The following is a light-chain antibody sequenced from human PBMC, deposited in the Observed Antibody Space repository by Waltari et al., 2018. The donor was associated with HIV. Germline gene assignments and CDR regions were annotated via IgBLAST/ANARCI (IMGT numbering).Light chain of an antibody. CDR2: YDG. Sequence: SYVLTQTPSVSVAPGKTATLTCEGSDLGTRRVPWYRQKPGQAPVLVIYYDGERPSGIAERFSGSNSGNTATLTISRVGVGDEADYYCQVWDANTDVVFGTGTKLTVL. CDR1: DLGTRR. V-gene: IGLV3-21*04. J-gene: IGLJ2*01. CDR3: QVWDANTDVV.